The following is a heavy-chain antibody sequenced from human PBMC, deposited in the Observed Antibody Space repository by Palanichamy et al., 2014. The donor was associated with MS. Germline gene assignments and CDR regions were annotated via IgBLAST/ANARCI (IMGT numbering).Heavy chain of an antibody. CDR3: AIGESYYYGMDV. D-gene: IGHD3-10*01. CDR1: GGSFSGYY. Sequence: QVQLQQWGAGLLKPSETLSLTCAVSGGSFSGYYWTWIRQPPGKGLVWVGEIYNSGTTDYNPSLESRVTISLDTSKNQFSLRLSSVTAADMAVYYCAIGESYYYGMDVWGHGTTVTVSS. CDR2: IYNSGTT. J-gene: IGHJ6*02. V-gene: IGHV4-34*01.